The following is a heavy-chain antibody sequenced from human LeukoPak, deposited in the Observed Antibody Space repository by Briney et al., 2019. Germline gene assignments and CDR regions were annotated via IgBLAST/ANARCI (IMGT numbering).Heavy chain of an antibody. CDR1: GFTFSSYG. CDR3: ARGSEVVAAANNWFDP. D-gene: IGHD2-2*01. CDR2: ISGSGGST. V-gene: IGHV3-23*01. Sequence: GGTLRLSCAASGFTFSSYGMSWVRQAPGKGLEWVSAISGSGGSTYYADSVKGRFTISRDNSKNTLYLHMNSLRAEDTALYYCARGSEVVAAANNWFDPWGQGTLVTVSS. J-gene: IGHJ5*02.